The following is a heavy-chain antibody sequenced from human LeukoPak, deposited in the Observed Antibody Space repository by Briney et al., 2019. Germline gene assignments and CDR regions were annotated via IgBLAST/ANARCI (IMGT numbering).Heavy chain of an antibody. V-gene: IGHV1-2*06. CDR2: INTNSGGT. CDR3: ARSGSRATMVRGVIPNFDY. D-gene: IGHD3-10*01. Sequence: GASVKVSCKASGYTFTGYYMHWVRQAPGQGLERMGRINTNSGGTNYAQKFQGRVTMTRDTSISTAYMELSRLRSDDTAVYYCARSGSRATMVRGVIPNFDYWGQGTLVTVSS. J-gene: IGHJ4*02. CDR1: GYTFTGYY.